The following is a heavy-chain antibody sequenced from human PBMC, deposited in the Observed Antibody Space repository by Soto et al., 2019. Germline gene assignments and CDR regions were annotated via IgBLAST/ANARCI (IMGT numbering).Heavy chain of an antibody. V-gene: IGHV1-46*01. CDR3: ARGAVVVPNGLIAGMDV. D-gene: IGHD2-15*01. J-gene: IGHJ6*02. CDR1: GYTFTNYG. CDR2: IDPSSGTT. Sequence: ASVKVSCKASGYTFTNYGITWVRQAPGQGLEWMGIIDPSSGTTSYTQKFQERVTMTRDTSMSTVYMELSRLRSEDTAVYYCARGAVVVPNGLIAGMDVWGLGTTVTVS.